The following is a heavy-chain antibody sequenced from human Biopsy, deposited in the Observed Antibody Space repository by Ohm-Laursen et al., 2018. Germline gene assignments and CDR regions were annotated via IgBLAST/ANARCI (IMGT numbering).Heavy chain of an antibody. J-gene: IGHJ6*02. CDR2: VYNSGTT. CDR3: ARGGGEIPTVLIPAAMDV. CDR1: GGSVSGYY. V-gene: IGHV4-59*02. D-gene: IGHD3-16*01. Sequence: SETLSLTCTVSGGSVSGYYWSWIRQTPGKGLEWIGYVYNSGTTNYNPSLKSRVTISIDRSKNQFSVSLSAVTAADTAVYYCARGGGEIPTVLIPAAMDVWGRGTTVTVSS.